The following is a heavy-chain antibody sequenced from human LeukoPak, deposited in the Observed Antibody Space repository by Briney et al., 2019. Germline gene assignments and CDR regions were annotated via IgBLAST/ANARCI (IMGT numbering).Heavy chain of an antibody. CDR2: ISSSSSTI. V-gene: IGHV3-48*02. Sequence: GGSLRLSCVASGFTFNSHSMNWVRQTPGKGLEWISYISSSSSTIYYADSVKGRFTISRDNAKNSLFLQMGSLRDGDTAVYYCTRGYYYDSSAYYYEGDYWDQGTLVTVSS. J-gene: IGHJ4*02. D-gene: IGHD3-22*01. CDR3: TRGYYYDSSAYYYEGDY. CDR1: GFTFNSHS.